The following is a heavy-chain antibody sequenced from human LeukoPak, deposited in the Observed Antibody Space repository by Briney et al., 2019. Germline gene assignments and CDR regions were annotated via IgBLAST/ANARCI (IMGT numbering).Heavy chain of an antibody. CDR3: ARDSTNSSWFDP. CDR1: GFTFSDYH. CDR2: ISGIGITI. J-gene: IGHJ5*02. D-gene: IGHD2-8*01. Sequence: GGSLRLSCAASGFTFSDYHMSWIRQAPGKGLEWVSYISGIGITISYADSVKGRFTISRDNANNPLFLQMNSLRAEDTAVYYCARDSTNSSWFDPWGQGTLVTVSS. V-gene: IGHV3-11*01.